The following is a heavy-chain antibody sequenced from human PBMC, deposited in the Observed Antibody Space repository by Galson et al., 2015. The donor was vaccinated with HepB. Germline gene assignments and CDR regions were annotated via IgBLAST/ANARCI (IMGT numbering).Heavy chain of an antibody. CDR2: ISSSSSYT. Sequence: SLRLSCAASGFTFSDYYMSWIRQAPGKGLEWVSYISSSSSYTNYADSVKGRFTISRDNAKNSLYLQMNSLRAEDTAVYYCARVGKGWLQSLGLDYWGQGTLVTVSS. CDR1: GFTFSDYY. V-gene: IGHV3-11*06. CDR3: ARVGKGWLQSLGLDY. D-gene: IGHD5-24*01. J-gene: IGHJ4*02.